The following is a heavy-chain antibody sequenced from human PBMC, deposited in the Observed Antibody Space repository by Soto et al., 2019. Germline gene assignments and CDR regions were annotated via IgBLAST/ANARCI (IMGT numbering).Heavy chain of an antibody. CDR1: GYTFSRYG. J-gene: IGHJ6*02. V-gene: IGHV1-18*01. CDR2: ISGYNGDT. D-gene: IGHD2-8*01. Sequence: ASVKVSCKTSGYTFSRYGISWARQAPGQGLEWMGWISGYNGDTNYAQKVQGRVTMTIDTSTYTAYMELRSLTSDDTAIYYCAKNGQPPYYYYGMDVWGQGTTVTVSS. CDR3: AKNGQPPYYYYGMDV.